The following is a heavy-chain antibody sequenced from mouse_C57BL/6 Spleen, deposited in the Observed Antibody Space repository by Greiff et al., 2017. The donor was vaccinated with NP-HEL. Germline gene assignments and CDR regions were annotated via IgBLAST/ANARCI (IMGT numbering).Heavy chain of an antibody. Sequence: QVQLQQPGAELVKPGASVKLSCKASGYTFTSYWMHWVKQRPGQGLEWIGMIHPNSGSTNYIEKFKSKATLTVDKSSSTAYMQLSSLTSEDSAVYYDAREEVCDDYDGVPWFAYWGQGTLVTVSA. CDR2: IHPNSGST. D-gene: IGHD2-4*01. CDR3: AREEVCDDYDGVPWFAY. J-gene: IGHJ3*01. V-gene: IGHV1-64*01. CDR1: GYTFTSYW.